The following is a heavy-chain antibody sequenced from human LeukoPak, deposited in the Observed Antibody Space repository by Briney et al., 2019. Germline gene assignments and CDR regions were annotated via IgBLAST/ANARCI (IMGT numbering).Heavy chain of an antibody. J-gene: IGHJ4*02. CDR1: GYTFTSYG. V-gene: IGHV1-18*01. CDR3: ARVIAVAGTEGGNFDY. D-gene: IGHD6-19*01. CDR2: ISAYNGNT. Sequence: ASVKVSCKASGYTFTSYGINWVRQAPGQGLEWMGWISAYNGNTNYAQKLQGRVTMTTDTSTSTAYMELRSLRSDDTAVYYCARVIAVAGTEGGNFDYWGQGTLVTVSS.